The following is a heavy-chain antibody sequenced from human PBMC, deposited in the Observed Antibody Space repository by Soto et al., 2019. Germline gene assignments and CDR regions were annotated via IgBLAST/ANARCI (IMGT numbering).Heavy chain of an antibody. CDR1: GGSISGSSYY. D-gene: IGHD7-27*01. V-gene: IGHV4-39*01. CDR2: IYYSGST. CDR3: ASLTGDSD. Sequence: PSETLSLTCTVSGGSISGSSYYWGWIRQPPGKGLEWIGSIYYSGSTYYNPSLKSRVTISVDTSKNQFSLKLSSVTAADTAVYYCASLTGDSDWGQGTLVTVSS. J-gene: IGHJ4*02.